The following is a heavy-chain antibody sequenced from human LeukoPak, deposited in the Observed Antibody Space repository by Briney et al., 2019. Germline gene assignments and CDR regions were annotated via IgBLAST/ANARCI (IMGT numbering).Heavy chain of an antibody. CDR3: ARGLLDGYTHPAAFDI. CDR2: IYYSGST. J-gene: IGHJ3*02. Sequence: SETLSLTCTVSGGSISSSSYYWGWIRQPPGKGLEWIGSIYYSGSTYYNPSLKSRVTISVDTSKNQFSLKPSSVTAADTAVYYCARGLLDGYTHPAAFDIWGQGTMVTVSS. D-gene: IGHD5-24*01. CDR1: GGSISSSSYY. V-gene: IGHV4-39*01.